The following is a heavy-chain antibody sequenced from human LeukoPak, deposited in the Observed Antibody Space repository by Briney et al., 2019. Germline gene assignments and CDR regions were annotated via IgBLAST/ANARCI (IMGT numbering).Heavy chain of an antibody. D-gene: IGHD3-3*01. CDR1: GGSISSYH. J-gene: IGHJ3*02. Sequence: PSETLSLTCTVSGGSISSYHWSWIRQPPGKGLEWIGYIYYSGSTNYNPSLKSRVTISVDTSKNQFSLKLSSVTAADTAVYYCARDGGLYDAFDIWGQGTMVTVSS. CDR2: IYYSGST. CDR3: ARDGGLYDAFDI. V-gene: IGHV4-59*01.